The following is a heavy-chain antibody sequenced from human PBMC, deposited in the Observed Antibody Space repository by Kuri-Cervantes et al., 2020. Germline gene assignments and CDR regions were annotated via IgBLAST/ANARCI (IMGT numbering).Heavy chain of an antibody. J-gene: IGHJ3*02. V-gene: IGHV3-30*03. CDR2: ISYDGSNK. Sequence: GESLKISCAAPGFTFSSYGMHWVRQAPGKGLEWVAVISYDGSNKYYADSVKGRFTISRDNSKNTLYLRMNSLRAEDTAVYYCARLPGRQQLVRAFDIWGQGTMVTVSS. CDR3: ARLPGRQQLVRAFDI. CDR1: GFTFSSYG. D-gene: IGHD6-13*01.